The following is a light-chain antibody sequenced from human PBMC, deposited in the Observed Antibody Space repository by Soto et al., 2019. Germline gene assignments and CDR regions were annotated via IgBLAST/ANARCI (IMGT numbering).Light chain of an antibody. CDR2: DAS. J-gene: IGKJ5*01. CDR3: QQSDNLPFT. CDR1: QDISNY. V-gene: IGKV1-33*01. Sequence: DIQMTQSPSSLSASVGDRVTVTCQASQDISNYVNWYQQKPGKAPKLLIYDASNLETAVPSRFSGSGSGTDFTFTISSLQPEDIARYYCQQSDNLPFTFGQGTRLEIK.